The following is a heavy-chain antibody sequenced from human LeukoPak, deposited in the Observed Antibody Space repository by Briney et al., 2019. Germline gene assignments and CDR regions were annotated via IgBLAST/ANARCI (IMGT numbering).Heavy chain of an antibody. Sequence: GASVKVSCKASGYTFTSYGISWVRQAPGQGLEWMGWISAYNGNTNYAQKLQGRVTMTTDTSTSTAYMELRSLRSDDTAVYYCARAGMITFGGVIVIPPDDYWGQGTLVTVSS. J-gene: IGHJ4*02. CDR1: GYTFTSYG. CDR2: ISAYNGNT. D-gene: IGHD3-16*02. V-gene: IGHV1-18*01. CDR3: ARAGMITFGGVIVIPPDDY.